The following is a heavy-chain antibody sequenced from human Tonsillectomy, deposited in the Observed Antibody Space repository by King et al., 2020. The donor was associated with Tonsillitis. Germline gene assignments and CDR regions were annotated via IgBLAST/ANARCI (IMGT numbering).Heavy chain of an antibody. J-gene: IGHJ4*02. CDR1: GFTFSSYA. CDR2: ISYDGMNK. D-gene: IGHD6-19*01. Sequence: VQLVESGGGVVQPGTSLRLSCVASGFTFSSYAMHWVRLVPGKGLQWVEVISYDGMNKYYADSVKGRFTISRDNSNTLFLQMNSLRADDTAVYSCARAYIAVADLLDYWGQGTLVTVSS. V-gene: IGHV3-30*04. CDR3: ARAYIAVADLLDY.